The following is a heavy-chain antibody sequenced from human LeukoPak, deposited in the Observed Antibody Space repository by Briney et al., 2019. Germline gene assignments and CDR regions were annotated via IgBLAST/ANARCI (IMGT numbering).Heavy chain of an antibody. CDR3: ARDLYYDILTGDYYYYGMDV. D-gene: IGHD3-9*01. J-gene: IGHJ6*02. CDR1: GDSVSRNSAA. V-gene: IGHV6-1*01. Sequence: SQTLSLTCAISGDSVSRNSAAWNWIGQSPSRGLEWLGRTYYRSKWYNDYAVSVKSRITINPDTSKNQFSLQLNSVTPEDTAVYYCARDLYYDILTGDYYYYGMDVWGQVTTVTVSS. CDR2: TYYRSKWYN.